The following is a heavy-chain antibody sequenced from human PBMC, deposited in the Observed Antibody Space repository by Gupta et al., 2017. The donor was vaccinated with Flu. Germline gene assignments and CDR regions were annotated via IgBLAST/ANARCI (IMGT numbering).Heavy chain of an antibody. CDR3: AKEGSTSGSYRFHFDY. Sequence: QVQLVESGGNVVQPGRSLTLSCTASGFTFSNYGMHWVRQAPGKGMEWVAVISYDGKTKYYADSVKGRFTLSRDNSENTLYLQMNSLRDEDTAVYYCAKEGSTSGSYRFHFDYRGQGTRGTVSS. V-gene: IGHV3-30*18. CDR2: ISYDGKTK. D-gene: IGHD3-22*01. CDR1: GFTFSNYG. J-gene: IGHJ4*02.